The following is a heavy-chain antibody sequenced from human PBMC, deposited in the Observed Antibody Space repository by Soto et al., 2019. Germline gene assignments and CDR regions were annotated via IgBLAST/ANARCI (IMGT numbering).Heavy chain of an antibody. Sequence: QVQLVESGGGVVQPGRPLRLSCAASGFTFSSFGMHWVRQAPGKGLEWVALISYDGNKKYSADSVKGRFTISRDNSKNTLYLQMNSLRAEDTAVYYCSKQQVGATDYYYYGMDVWGQGTTVTVSS. J-gene: IGHJ6*02. CDR3: SKQQVGATDYYYYGMDV. D-gene: IGHD1-26*01. CDR1: GFTFSSFG. V-gene: IGHV3-30*18. CDR2: ISYDGNKK.